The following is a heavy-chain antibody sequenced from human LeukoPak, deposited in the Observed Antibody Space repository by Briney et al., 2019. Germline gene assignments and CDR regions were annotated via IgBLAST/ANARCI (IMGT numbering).Heavy chain of an antibody. V-gene: IGHV3-30*18. D-gene: IGHD3-3*01. J-gene: IGHJ6*02. CDR2: ISYDGSNK. CDR1: GFTFNSYG. CDR3: AKDRDYDFWSGYAYYYGMDV. Sequence: GRSLRLSCAASGFTFNSYGMHWVRQAPGKGLERVAVISYDGSNKYYADSVKGRFTISRDNSKNTLYLQMNSLRAEDTAVYYCAKDRDYDFWSGYAYYYGMDVWGQGTTVTVSS.